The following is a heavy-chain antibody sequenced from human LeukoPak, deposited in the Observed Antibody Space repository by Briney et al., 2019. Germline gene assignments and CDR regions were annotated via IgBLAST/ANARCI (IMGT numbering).Heavy chain of an antibody. J-gene: IGHJ4*02. V-gene: IGHV4-39*01. D-gene: IGHD3-3*01. CDR2: IYYSGST. Sequence: SETLSLTCTVSGGSISSSSYYWGWIRQPPGKGLEWIGSIYYSGSTYYNPSLKSRVTISVDTSKNQFSLKLSSVAAADTAVYYCAKGRSLFGVVPFDYWGQGTLVTASS. CDR3: AKGRSLFGVVPFDY. CDR1: GGSISSSSYY.